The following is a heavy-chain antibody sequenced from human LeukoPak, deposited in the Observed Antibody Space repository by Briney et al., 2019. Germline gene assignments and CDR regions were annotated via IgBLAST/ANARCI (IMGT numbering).Heavy chain of an antibody. D-gene: IGHD3-16*01. CDR2: IYASGNT. CDR1: GGSVSSASYY. V-gene: IGHV4-61*01. J-gene: IGHJ6*02. CDR3: ARVIITFGGVRVGYYGMDV. Sequence: SETLSLTCTVSGGSVSSASYYWTWIRQPPGKGLEWIGYIYASGNTNYNPSLKSRVTISEDMSKNQFSLKLSSVTAADTAVYYCARVIITFGGVRVGYYGMDVWGQGTTVTVSS.